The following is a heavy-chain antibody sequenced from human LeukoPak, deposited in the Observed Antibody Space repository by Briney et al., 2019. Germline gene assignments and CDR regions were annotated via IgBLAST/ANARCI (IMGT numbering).Heavy chain of an antibody. D-gene: IGHD3-10*01. CDR3: ASYYYGSGSYYFDY. Sequence: GGSLRLSCAASGFTFDDYAMHWVRQAPGKGLEWVANIKQDGGEKYYVDSVKGRFTISRDNAKNSLYLQMNSLRAEDTAVYYCASYYYGSGSYYFDYWGQGTLVTVSS. CDR2: IKQDGGEK. J-gene: IGHJ4*02. V-gene: IGHV3-7*01. CDR1: GFTFDDYA.